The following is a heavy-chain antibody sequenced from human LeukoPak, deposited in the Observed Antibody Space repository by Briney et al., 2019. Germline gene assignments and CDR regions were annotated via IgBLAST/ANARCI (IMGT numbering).Heavy chain of an antibody. CDR1: GYTFTSYY. D-gene: IGHD2-2*01. V-gene: IGHV1-46*01. Sequence: GASVKVSCKASGYTFTSYYMHWVRQAPGQGLEWMGIINPSGGSTSYAQKFQGRVTMTRDTSTSTVYMELSSLRSEDTAVYYCARARYCSSTSCYVADWFDPWGQGTLVTVSS. J-gene: IGHJ5*02. CDR2: INPSGGST. CDR3: ARARYCSSTSCYVADWFDP.